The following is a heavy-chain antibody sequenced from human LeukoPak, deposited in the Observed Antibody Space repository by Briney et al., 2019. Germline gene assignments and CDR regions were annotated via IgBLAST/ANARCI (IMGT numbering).Heavy chain of an antibody. CDR2: ISSSSSTI. CDR1: GFTFSSYS. Sequence: GGSLRLSCAASGFTFSSYSMNWVRQAPGKGLEWVSYISSSSSTIYYADSVKGRFTISRDNAKNSLYLQMNSLRAEDTAVYYCARDDTLVPAAMDLDYYYGMDVWGQGTTVTVSS. CDR3: ARDDTLVPAAMDLDYYYGMDV. J-gene: IGHJ6*02. V-gene: IGHV3-48*04. D-gene: IGHD2-2*01.